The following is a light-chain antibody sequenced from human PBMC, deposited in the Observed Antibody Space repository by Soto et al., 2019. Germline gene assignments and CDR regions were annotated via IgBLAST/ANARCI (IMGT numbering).Light chain of an antibody. Sequence: ETQMTQSPSSLSSPVGDSVTITCRARQSISSCLDWYQQKLVKAPKLRSYAASSLQRGVPSRFRGSGSWTDFTLAISILQPEDFATYYCRQGSSNTPITFGQGTRREIK. J-gene: IGKJ5*01. V-gene: IGKV1-39*01. CDR3: RQGSSNTPIT. CDR1: QSISSC. CDR2: AAS.